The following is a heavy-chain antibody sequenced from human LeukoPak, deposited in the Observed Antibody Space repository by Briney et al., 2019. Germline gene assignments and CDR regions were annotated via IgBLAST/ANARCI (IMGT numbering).Heavy chain of an antibody. V-gene: IGHV1-2*06. CDR1: GYTFTGYY. CDR2: INPNSGGT. CDR3: ARDRSSWYPTAPKYYYYGMDV. Sequence: GASVKVSCKGSGYTFTGYYMHWVRQAPGQGLEWMGRINPNSGGTNYAQKFQGRVTMTRDTSISTAYMELSRLRSDDTAVYYCARDRSSWYPTAPKYYYYGMDVWGQGTTVTVSS. J-gene: IGHJ6*02. D-gene: IGHD6-13*01.